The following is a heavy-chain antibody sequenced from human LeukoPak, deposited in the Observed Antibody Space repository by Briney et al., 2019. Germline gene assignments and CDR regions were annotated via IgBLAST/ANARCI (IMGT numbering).Heavy chain of an antibody. Sequence: ASVKVSCKASGYTFTGYYMHWVRQAPGQGLEWMGWINPNSGGTNYAQKFQGKVTMTRDTSISTAYMELSRLRSDDTAVYYCARDTYFEPGIAVAGTAEGDYWGQGTLVTVSS. CDR3: ARDTYFEPGIAVAGTAEGDY. J-gene: IGHJ4*02. D-gene: IGHD6-19*01. V-gene: IGHV1-2*02. CDR2: INPNSGGT. CDR1: GYTFTGYY.